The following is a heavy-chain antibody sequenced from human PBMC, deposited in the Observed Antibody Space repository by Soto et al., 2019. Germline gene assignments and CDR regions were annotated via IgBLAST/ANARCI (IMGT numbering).Heavy chain of an antibody. CDR2: IYPGDSDT. Sequence: GESLKISCKGSGYSFTSYWIGWVRQMPGKGLEWMGIIYPGDSDTRYSPSFQGQVTISADKSISTAYLQWSSLKASDTAMYYCARTRIFPSGRIAAAGPWMGGGYYGMDVWGQGTTVTVSS. D-gene: IGHD6-13*01. CDR1: GYSFTSYW. CDR3: ARTRIFPSGRIAAAGPWMGGGYYGMDV. V-gene: IGHV5-51*01. J-gene: IGHJ6*02.